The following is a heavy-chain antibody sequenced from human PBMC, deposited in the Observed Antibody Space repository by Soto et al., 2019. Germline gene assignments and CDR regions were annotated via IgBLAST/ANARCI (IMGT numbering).Heavy chain of an antibody. V-gene: IGHV1-24*01. CDR3: ATKPPDYDFWSGYYRY. D-gene: IGHD3-3*01. Sequence: ASVKVSRKVSGYTLTELSMHWLRHTNGKGLEWMGGFDPEDGETIYAQKFQGRVTMTEDTSTDTAYMELSSLRSEDTAVYYCATKPPDYDFWSGYYRYWGQGTMVTVSS. CDR1: GYTLTELS. J-gene: IGHJ4*02. CDR2: FDPEDGET.